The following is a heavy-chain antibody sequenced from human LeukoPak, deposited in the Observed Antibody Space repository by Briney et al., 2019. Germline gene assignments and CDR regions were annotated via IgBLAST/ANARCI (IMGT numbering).Heavy chain of an antibody. D-gene: IGHD4-11*01. CDR1: GGSISSNGYY. CDR3: ARLSTVTTSFDY. Sequence: SETLSLTCAVSGGSISSNGYYWGWIRQPPGKGLEWIGSIYYSGSTYYNPSLKSRVTISVDTSKNQFSLKLSSVTAADTAVYYCARLSTVTTSFDYWGQGTLVTVSS. CDR2: IYYSGST. V-gene: IGHV4-39*01. J-gene: IGHJ4*02.